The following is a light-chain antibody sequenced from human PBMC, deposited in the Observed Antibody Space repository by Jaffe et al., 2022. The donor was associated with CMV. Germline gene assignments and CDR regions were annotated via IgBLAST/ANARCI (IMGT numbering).Light chain of an antibody. CDR1: QSVNTN. CDR2: GAS. Sequence: EIVMTQSPATLSVFRGERATLSCRASQSVNTNLAWYQQKPGQVPRLVIYGASTRASGIPARFSASGSGTEFTLAISGLQSEDFAVYYCQQYHDWPLTFGGGTKVEIK. CDR3: QQYHDWPLT. J-gene: IGKJ4*01. V-gene: IGKV3-15*01.